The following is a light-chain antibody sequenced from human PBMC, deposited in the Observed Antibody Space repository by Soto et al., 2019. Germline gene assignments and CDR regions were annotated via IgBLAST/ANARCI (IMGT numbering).Light chain of an antibody. J-gene: IGKJ4*01. CDR2: DAS. CDR1: QSVSSY. CDR3: QQRSNWPLT. Sequence: EIVLTQSPATLSLSPGERATLSCRASQSVSSYLAWYQQKPGQAPRLLIYDASNRTTGIPARFSGSGSGTDFTLIISSLEPEDFAVYYCQQRSNWPLTFGGGTKVEIK. V-gene: IGKV3-11*01.